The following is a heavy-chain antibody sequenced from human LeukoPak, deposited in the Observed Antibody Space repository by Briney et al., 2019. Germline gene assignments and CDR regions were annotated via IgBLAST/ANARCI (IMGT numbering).Heavy chain of an antibody. V-gene: IGHV4-34*01. D-gene: IGHD3-22*01. CDR1: GGSFSGYY. CDR2: INHSGST. CDR3: AILYYDSSGYHDY. J-gene: IGHJ4*02. Sequence: SETLSLTXAVYGGSFSGYYWSWLRQPPGKGLGWIGEINHSGSTNYNPSLKSRVTISVDTSKNQFSLKLSSVTAADTAVYYCAILYYDSSGYHDYWGQGTLVTVSS.